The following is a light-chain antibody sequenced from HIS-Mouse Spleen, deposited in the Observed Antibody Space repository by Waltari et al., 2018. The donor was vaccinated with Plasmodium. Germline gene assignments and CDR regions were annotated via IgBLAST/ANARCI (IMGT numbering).Light chain of an antibody. CDR3: QQYNNWSFT. Sequence: IVMTQSPATLSVSPGARATLSCRASQRVSSNLAWYQQKPGQAPRLLIYGASTRATGIPARFRGSGSGTEFNLTISSLQSEDFAVYYCQQYNNWSFTFGPGTKVDIK. J-gene: IGKJ3*01. CDR1: QRVSSN. CDR2: GAS. V-gene: IGKV3-15*01.